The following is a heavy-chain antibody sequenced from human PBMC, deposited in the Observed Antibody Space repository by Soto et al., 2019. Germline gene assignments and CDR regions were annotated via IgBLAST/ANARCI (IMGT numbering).Heavy chain of an antibody. D-gene: IGHD2-21*01. Sequence: QVQLLESGPGLVKTSQTLSLTCSVSGGSTGSGGYYWSWVRQHPGKGREWIGYIYYTGSASYSPSLKSRFSISVETSKNQFSLILDAVTFADTAVYYCARADFGDRGLAFDSWGQGILVTVSS. CDR2: IYYTGSA. J-gene: IGHJ4*02. CDR1: GGSTGSGGYY. CDR3: ARADFGDRGLAFDS. V-gene: IGHV4-31*03.